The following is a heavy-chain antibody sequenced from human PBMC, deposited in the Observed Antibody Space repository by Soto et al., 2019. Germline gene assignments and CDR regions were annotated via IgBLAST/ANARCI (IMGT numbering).Heavy chain of an antibody. CDR1: GYTFTSYD. D-gene: IGHD6-19*01. CDR3: ARAARRMYSSGWYVSGY. V-gene: IGHV1-8*01. J-gene: IGHJ4*02. CDR2: MNPNSGNT. Sequence: GASVKVSCKASGYTFTSYDINWVRQAPGQGLEWMGWMNPNSGNTGYAQKFQGRVTMTRNTSISTAYMELSSLRSEDTAVYYCARAARRMYSSGWYVSGYWGQGTLVTVSS.